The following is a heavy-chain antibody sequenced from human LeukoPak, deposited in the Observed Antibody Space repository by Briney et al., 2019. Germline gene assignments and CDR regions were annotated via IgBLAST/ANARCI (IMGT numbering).Heavy chain of an antibody. J-gene: IGHJ6*02. V-gene: IGHV3-21*01. CDR1: GFTFSSYS. CDR3: ARDLEVAATPDYYYGMDV. D-gene: IGHD2-15*01. CDR2: ISSSSSYI. Sequence: GGSLRLSCAASGFTFSSYSMNWVRQPPGKGLEWVSSISSSSSYIYYADSVKGRFTISRDNAKNSLYLQMNSLRAEDTAVYYCARDLEVAATPDYYYGMDVWGQGTTVTVSS.